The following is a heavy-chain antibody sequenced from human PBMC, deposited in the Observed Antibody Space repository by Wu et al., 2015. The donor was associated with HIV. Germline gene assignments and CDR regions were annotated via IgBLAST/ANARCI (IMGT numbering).Heavy chain of an antibody. CDR3: ARGLYGPGNNWFDP. D-gene: IGHD3-10*01. CDR2: INPNSGGT. V-gene: IGHV1-2*02. J-gene: IGHJ5*02. CDR1: EYDFTDFY. Sequence: QAHLLQSGAEVKKPGSSVKVSCKASEYDFTDFYIHWVRQAPVEGLTWMGWINPNSGGTKYAQDFQGRVTMTRDTSINTAYIELTNLTSDDTAIYYCARGLYGPGNNWFDPGARERWSPSPQ.